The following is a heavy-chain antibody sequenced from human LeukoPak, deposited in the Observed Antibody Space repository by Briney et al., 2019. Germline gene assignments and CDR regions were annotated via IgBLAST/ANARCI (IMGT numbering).Heavy chain of an antibody. CDR3: AKPSGSGVDY. D-gene: IGHD1-26*01. J-gene: IGHJ4*02. CDR2: IRSDGYHT. V-gene: IGHV3-30*02. Sequence: GGSLRLSCGASGFVFDDYDMHWVRQAPGKGLEWVAFIRSDGYHTYYTDSVKGRFIITRDNFKNTLYLQMNSLRLEDMAVYYCAKPSGSGVDYWGRGTRVTVSS. CDR1: GFVFDDYD.